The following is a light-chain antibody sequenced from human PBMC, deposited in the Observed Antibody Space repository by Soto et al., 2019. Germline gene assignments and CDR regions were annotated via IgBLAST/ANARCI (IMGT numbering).Light chain of an antibody. V-gene: IGLV2-14*01. CDR3: SPYTSSSTFYV. J-gene: IGLJ1*01. CDR2: DVS. CDR1: SSDFGGYNY. Sequence: QSVLTQPASVSGSPGQSITISCTGTSSDFGGYNYVSWYQQHPGKAPKLMIYDVSNRPSGVSNRFSGSKSGNTASLTISGLQAEDEADYYCSPYTSSSTFYVFGTGTKVTVL.